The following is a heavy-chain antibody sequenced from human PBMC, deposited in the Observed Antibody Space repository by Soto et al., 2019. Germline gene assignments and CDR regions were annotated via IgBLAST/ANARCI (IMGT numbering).Heavy chain of an antibody. V-gene: IGHV3-30*18. D-gene: IGHD2-2*01. CDR2: ISHDGRSK. J-gene: IGHJ3*01. Sequence: GGSLRLSCAASGFVFSNFGIHWVRQGPGKGLEWVAVISHDGRSKFYGDSVKGRFTISRDNSKNTLSLEMNSLRGDDTAMYYCAKDGGYCDSSSCYLGNACDFWGQGTMVTV. CDR3: AKDGGYCDSSSCYLGNACDF. CDR1: GFVFSNFG.